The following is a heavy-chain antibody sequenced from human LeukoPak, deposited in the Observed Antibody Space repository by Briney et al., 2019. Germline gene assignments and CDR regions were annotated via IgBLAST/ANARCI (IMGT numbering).Heavy chain of an antibody. Sequence: GGSLRLSCAASGFIFRSYWMSWVRQAPGKGLEWVANIKQDGSEKHYVDSVKGRFTISRDNANNSLYLQMNNLRAEDTAVYYCVREIVATRLDSWGQGTLVTVSS. CDR3: VREIVATRLDS. J-gene: IGHJ4*02. CDR1: GFIFRSYW. V-gene: IGHV3-7*01. D-gene: IGHD5-12*01. CDR2: IKQDGSEK.